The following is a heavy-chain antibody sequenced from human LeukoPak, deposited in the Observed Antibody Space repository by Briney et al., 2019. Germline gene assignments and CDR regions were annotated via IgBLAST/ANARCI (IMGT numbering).Heavy chain of an antibody. J-gene: IGHJ6*02. CDR2: INWNGGST. CDR1: GFTFDDYG. CDR3: ARGGSGIRYYYYGMDV. V-gene: IGHV3-20*01. D-gene: IGHD3-10*01. Sequence: GGSLRLSCAASGFTFDDYGMSWVRQAPGKGLEWVSGINWNGGSTGYADSVKGRFTISRDNAKNSLYLQMSSLRAEDTALYHCARGGSGIRYYYYGMDVWGQGTTVTVSS.